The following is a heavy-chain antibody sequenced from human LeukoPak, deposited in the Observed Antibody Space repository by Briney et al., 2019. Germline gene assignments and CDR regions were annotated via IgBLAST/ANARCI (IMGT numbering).Heavy chain of an antibody. Sequence: PGGSLRLSCAASGFTFSSYEMNWVRQAPGKGLEWVSYISSSGSTIYHADSVKGRSTISRDNAKNSLYLQMNSLRAEDTAVYYCARIDCSGGSCYSGYFDYWGQGTLVTVSS. CDR2: ISSSGSTI. CDR1: GFTFSSYE. D-gene: IGHD2-15*01. V-gene: IGHV3-48*03. CDR3: ARIDCSGGSCYSGYFDY. J-gene: IGHJ4*02.